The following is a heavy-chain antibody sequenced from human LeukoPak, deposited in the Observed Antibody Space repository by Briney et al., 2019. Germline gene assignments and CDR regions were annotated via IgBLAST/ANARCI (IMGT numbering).Heavy chain of an antibody. CDR1: GFTFSSYN. D-gene: IGHD1-7*01. Sequence: GGSLRLSCAASGFTFSSYNMNWVRQAPGKGLEWVSSISSNTSYIYYADSVKGRFTISRDNAKNSLYLQMNSLRAEDTAVYYCARYNWNSAPFDYWGQGTLVTVSS. CDR2: ISSNTSYI. J-gene: IGHJ4*02. CDR3: ARYNWNSAPFDY. V-gene: IGHV3-21*01.